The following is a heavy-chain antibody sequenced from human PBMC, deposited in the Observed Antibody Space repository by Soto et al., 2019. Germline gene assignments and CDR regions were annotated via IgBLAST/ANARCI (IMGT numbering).Heavy chain of an antibody. CDR1: GDSIGNFY. CDR2: LSSSGRT. CDR3: ARGMGRYFDI. D-gene: IGHD2-8*01. V-gene: IGHV4-4*07. Sequence: QVHLQESGPGLVKPSETLSLTCAISGDSIGNFYWSWIRHPPGKGLESLGRLSSSGRTNYSPSLQSRVTMTLDRSKNRFSLRLPSVSAADTAVYFCARGMGRYFDIWGRGTLVTVSS. J-gene: IGHJ2*01.